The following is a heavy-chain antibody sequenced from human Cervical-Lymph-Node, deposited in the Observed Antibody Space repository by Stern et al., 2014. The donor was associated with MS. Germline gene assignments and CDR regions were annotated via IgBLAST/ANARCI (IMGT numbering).Heavy chain of an antibody. CDR3: VAYASGDNINH. CDR2: RWYDGSND. D-gene: IGHD6-19*01. J-gene: IGHJ5*02. CDR1: GFTFSRNG. Sequence: QVQLVQSGGGVVQPGRSLRLSCAASGFTFSRNGMHWVRQAPGKGLEWVAVRWYDGSNDNYVDSVKGRFTISRDNSKNTLYLQMNSLRVEDTAVYYCVAYASGDNINHWGQGTLVTVSS. V-gene: IGHV3-33*03.